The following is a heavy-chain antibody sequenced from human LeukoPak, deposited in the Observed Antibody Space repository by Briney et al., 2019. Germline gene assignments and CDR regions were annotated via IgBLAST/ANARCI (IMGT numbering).Heavy chain of an antibody. D-gene: IGHD1-26*01. J-gene: IGHJ3*02. CDR3: ARDGAILRTSPGAFDI. CDR2: INHSGST. Sequence: SETLSLTCAVYGGSFSAYYWSWIRQPPGKGLEWIGEINHSGSTNYNPSLKSRVTISVDTSKNQFSLKLSSVTAADTAVYYCARDGAILRTSPGAFDIWGQGTMVTVSS. CDR1: GGSFSAYY. V-gene: IGHV4-34*01.